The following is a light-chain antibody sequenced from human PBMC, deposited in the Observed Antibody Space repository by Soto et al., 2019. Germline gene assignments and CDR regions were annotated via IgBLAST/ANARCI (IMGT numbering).Light chain of an antibody. Sequence: EIVLTQSPATLSSFPGDRVTLSCRASQNVSSYLAWYQQKPGQAPRLLIYGASSRATGIPDRFSGSGSGTDFTLTISRLEPEDFVVYYCQQYGSSPPLTFGGGTKVDIK. CDR1: QNVSSY. J-gene: IGKJ4*01. CDR2: GAS. CDR3: QQYGSSPPLT. V-gene: IGKV3-20*01.